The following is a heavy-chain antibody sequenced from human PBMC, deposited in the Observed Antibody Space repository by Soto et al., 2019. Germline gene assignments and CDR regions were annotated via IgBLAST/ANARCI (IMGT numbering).Heavy chain of an antibody. Sequence: QVQLVQSGAEVKKPGASVKVSCKASGYTFTGNYMHWVRQAPGQGLEWMALINPTTGDTKYAQKFQXRVTXTXXXXXXXXYMDLSRLRSDDTAIYYCARGYCSSIGCSHYFDYWGQGTLVTVSS. D-gene: IGHD2-2*01. J-gene: IGHJ4*02. CDR3: ARGYCSSIGCSHYFDY. CDR2: INPTTGDT. V-gene: IGHV1-2*02. CDR1: GYTFTGNY.